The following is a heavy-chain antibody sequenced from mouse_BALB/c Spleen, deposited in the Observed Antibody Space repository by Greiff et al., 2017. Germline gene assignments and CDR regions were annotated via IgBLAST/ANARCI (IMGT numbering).Heavy chain of an antibody. D-gene: IGHD1-1*01. CDR3: ARGAYYGSSSLDAMDY. V-gene: IGHV2-9*02. CDR2: IWAGGST. CDR1: GFSLTSYG. J-gene: IGHJ4*01. Sequence: VQRVESGPGLVAPSQCLSITCTVSGFSLTSYGVHWVRQPPGKGLEWLGVIWAGGSTNYNSAVMSRLSISTDNSKSQVFLKMNSLQTDDTAMYYCARGAYYGSSSLDAMDYWGQGTSVTVSS.